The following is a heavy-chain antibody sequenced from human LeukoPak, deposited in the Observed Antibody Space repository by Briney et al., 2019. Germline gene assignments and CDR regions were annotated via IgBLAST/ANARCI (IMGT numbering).Heavy chain of an antibody. V-gene: IGHV3-66*01. CDR1: GDTVGSNF. D-gene: IGHD6-13*01. CDR3: ARASGQQVTFDY. CDR2: IYSGGTT. Sequence: GGSLRLSCAVSGDTVGSNFMSWVRQAPGKGLGWVSVIYSGGTTYYADSVKGRFTISRDNSQNTLSLQMNSLRAEDTAVYYCARASGQQVTFDYWGQGTLVTVSS. J-gene: IGHJ4*02.